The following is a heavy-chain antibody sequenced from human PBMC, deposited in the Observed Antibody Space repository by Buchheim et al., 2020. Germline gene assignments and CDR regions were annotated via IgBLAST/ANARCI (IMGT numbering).Heavy chain of an antibody. CDR1: GFTFSSYA. D-gene: IGHD3-3*01. Sequence: QVQLVESGGGVVQPGRSLRLSCAASGFTFSSYAMHWVRQAPGKGLEWVAVISYDGSNKYYADSVKGRFTISRDNSKNTLYLQMNSLRAEDTAVYYCARDNTWDNYDFWSGTGGYYFDYWGQGTL. J-gene: IGHJ4*02. CDR2: ISYDGSNK. CDR3: ARDNTWDNYDFWSGTGGYYFDY. V-gene: IGHV3-30-3*01.